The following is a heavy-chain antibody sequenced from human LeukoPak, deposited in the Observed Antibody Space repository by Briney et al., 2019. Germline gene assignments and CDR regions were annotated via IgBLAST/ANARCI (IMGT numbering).Heavy chain of an antibody. Sequence: SVKVSCKASGGTFSSYAISWVRQAPGQGLEWMGGIIPIFGTANYAQKFQGRVTITADESTSTAYMELSSLRSEDTAVYYCARENYYGSGSYYMGWGQGTLVTVSS. CDR3: ARENYYGSGSYYMG. D-gene: IGHD3-10*01. V-gene: IGHV1-69*13. CDR1: GGTFSSYA. CDR2: IIPIFGTA. J-gene: IGHJ4*02.